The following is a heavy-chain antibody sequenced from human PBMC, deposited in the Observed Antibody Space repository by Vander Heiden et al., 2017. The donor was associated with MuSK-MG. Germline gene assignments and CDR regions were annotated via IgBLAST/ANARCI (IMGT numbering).Heavy chain of an antibody. Sequence: QVQLQESGPGLVRPSETLSLTCTASGVSISSYYWSWIRQPPGKGLEWIGCVYNSESSSSSPSLRSRVTMSLDTSKNQFSLKLTSVTAADTAVYFCARRSTVLDDWGQGTLVTVSS. J-gene: IGHJ4*02. CDR1: GVSISSYY. CDR2: VYNSESS. V-gene: IGHV4-59*08. D-gene: IGHD4-17*01. CDR3: ARRSTVLDD.